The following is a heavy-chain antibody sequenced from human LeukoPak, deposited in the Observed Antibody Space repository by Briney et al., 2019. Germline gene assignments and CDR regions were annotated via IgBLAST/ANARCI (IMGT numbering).Heavy chain of an antibody. CDR3: ARVQAENCSSTSCYWFDP. Sequence: SETLSLTCTVSGGSISSGGYYWSWIRQPAGKGLEWIGRMYTSGSTNYNPSFKSRVTMSVDTSKNQFSLKLSSVTAADTAVYYCARVQAENCSSTSCYWFDPWGQGTLVTVSS. CDR2: MYTSGST. V-gene: IGHV4-61*02. CDR1: GGSISSGGYY. D-gene: IGHD2-2*01. J-gene: IGHJ5*02.